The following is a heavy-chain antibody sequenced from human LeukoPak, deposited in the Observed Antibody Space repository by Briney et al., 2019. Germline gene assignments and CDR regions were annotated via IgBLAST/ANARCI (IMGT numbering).Heavy chain of an antibody. J-gene: IGHJ4*02. Sequence: SVKVSCKASGYTFTSYDISWVRQAPGQGLEWMGWISAYNGNTNYAQKLQGRVTMTTDTSTSTAYMELRSLRSDDTAVYYCASGNTMVRGVITFDYWGQGTLVTVSS. CDR3: ASGNTMVRGVITFDY. CDR2: ISAYNGNT. D-gene: IGHD3-10*01. V-gene: IGHV1-18*01. CDR1: GYTFTSYD.